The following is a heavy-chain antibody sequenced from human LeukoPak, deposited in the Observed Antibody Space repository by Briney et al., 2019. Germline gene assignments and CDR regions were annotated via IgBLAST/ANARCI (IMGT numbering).Heavy chain of an antibody. D-gene: IGHD2-2*01. CDR2: IYYSGST. CDR1: GDSISSSSSGYY. J-gene: IGHJ5*02. Sequence: SETLSLTCTVSGDSISSSSSGYYWGWIRQPPGEGLEWIGSIYYSGSTYYNSSLKSRVTISVEMSKNQFSLNLSSVTAADTAVYYCARRLTQYDCFDPWGQGVLVTVSS. V-gene: IGHV4-39*01. CDR3: ARRLTQYDCFDP.